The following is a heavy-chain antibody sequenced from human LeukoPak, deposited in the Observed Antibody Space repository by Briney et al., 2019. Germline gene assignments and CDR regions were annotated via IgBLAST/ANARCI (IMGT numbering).Heavy chain of an antibody. CDR1: GGSFSGYY. Sequence: PSETLSLTCAVCGGSFSGYYWSWIRQPPGKGLEWIGEINHSGSTNYNPSLKSRVTISVDTSKNQFSLKLSSVTAADTAVYYCARGLAAAGTDYSDYWGQGTLVTVSS. CDR2: INHSGST. D-gene: IGHD6-13*01. CDR3: ARGLAAAGTDYSDY. V-gene: IGHV4-34*01. J-gene: IGHJ4*02.